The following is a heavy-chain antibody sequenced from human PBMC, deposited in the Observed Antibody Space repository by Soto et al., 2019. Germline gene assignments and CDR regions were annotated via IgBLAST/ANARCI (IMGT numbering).Heavy chain of an antibody. Sequence: SETLSLTCTVSGGSISSYYWSWIRQPPGKGLEWIGYIYYSGSTNYNPSLKSRVTISVDTSKNQFSLKLSSVTAADTAVYYCARRGGITVRDDAFDIWGQGTMVTVSS. CDR1: GGSISSYY. D-gene: IGHD3-10*01. J-gene: IGHJ3*02. V-gene: IGHV4-59*01. CDR2: IYYSGST. CDR3: ARRGGITVRDDAFDI.